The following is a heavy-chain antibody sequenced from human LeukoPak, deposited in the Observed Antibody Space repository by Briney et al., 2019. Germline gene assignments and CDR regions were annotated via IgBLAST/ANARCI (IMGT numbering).Heavy chain of an antibody. Sequence: ASVKVSCKASGYTFTGYYMHWVRQAPGQGLEWMGWINPNSGGTNYAQKFQGRVTMTRDTSNSTAYMELSRLRSDDTAVYYCAREEQHDSSGYYDGAVDYWGQGTLVTVSS. D-gene: IGHD3-22*01. CDR3: AREEQHDSSGYYDGAVDY. CDR1: GYTFTGYY. V-gene: IGHV1-2*02. CDR2: INPNSGGT. J-gene: IGHJ4*02.